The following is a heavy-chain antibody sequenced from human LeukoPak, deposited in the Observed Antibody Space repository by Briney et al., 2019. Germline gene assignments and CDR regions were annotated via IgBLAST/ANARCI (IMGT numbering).Heavy chain of an antibody. J-gene: IGHJ6*02. CDR2: IIPIFGIA. Sequence: GASVKVSCKASGGTFSSYAISWVRQAPGQGLEWMGRIIPIFGIANYAQKFQGRVTITADKSTSTAYMELSSLRSEDTAVYYCASSTLMPTGDGVYYYYGMDVWGHGTTVTVSS. CDR3: ASSTLMPTGDGVYYYYGMDV. V-gene: IGHV1-69*04. D-gene: IGHD2-2*01. CDR1: GGTFSSYA.